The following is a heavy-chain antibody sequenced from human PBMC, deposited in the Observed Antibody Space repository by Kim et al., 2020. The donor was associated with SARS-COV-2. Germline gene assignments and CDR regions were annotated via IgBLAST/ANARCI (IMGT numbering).Heavy chain of an antibody. D-gene: IGHD5-18*01. CDR2: ISGDGGST. V-gene: IGHV3-43*02. CDR1: GFTFDDYA. CDR3: AKDNYYSYGTEGYFDL. J-gene: IGHJ2*01. Sequence: GGSLRLSCAASGFTFDDYAMHWVRQAPGKGLEWVSLISGDGGSTYYADSAKGRFTISRDNSKNSLYLQMNSLRTEDTALYYCAKDNYYSYGTEGYFDLWGRGTLVTVSS.